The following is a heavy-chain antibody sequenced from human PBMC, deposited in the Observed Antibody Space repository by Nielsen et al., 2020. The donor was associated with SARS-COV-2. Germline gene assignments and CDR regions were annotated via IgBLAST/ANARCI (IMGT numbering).Heavy chain of an antibody. Sequence: SVKVSCRASGGTFSSYAISWVRQAPGQGLEWMGRIIPILGIANYAQKFQGRVTITADKSTSTAYMELSSLRSEDTAVYYCASSLPGRPSDYWGQGTLVTVSS. CDR1: GGTFSSYA. V-gene: IGHV1-69*04. CDR2: IIPILGIA. D-gene: IGHD1-26*01. J-gene: IGHJ4*02. CDR3: ASSLPGRPSDY.